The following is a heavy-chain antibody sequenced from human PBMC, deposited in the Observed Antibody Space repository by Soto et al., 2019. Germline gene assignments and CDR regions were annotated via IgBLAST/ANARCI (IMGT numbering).Heavy chain of an antibody. J-gene: IGHJ6*02. CDR1: DYSFISYW. V-gene: IGHV5-51*01. CDR3: ARSGDSRTSSSSHYYGMDV. Sequence: PGESLKISCQGSDYSFISYWIVWVRQMPGKGLEWMGIIYPGDSDTRYSPSFQGQVTISADKSISTGYLQWSSLKASDTAIYYCARSGDSRTSSSSHYYGMDVWGQGTTVTVSS. CDR2: IYPGDSDT. D-gene: IGHD2-2*01.